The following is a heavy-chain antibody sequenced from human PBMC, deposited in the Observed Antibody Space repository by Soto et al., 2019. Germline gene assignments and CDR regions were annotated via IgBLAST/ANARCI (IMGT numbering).Heavy chain of an antibody. V-gene: IGHV1-58*01. Sequence: SVKVSCKASGFTFTSSAVQWVRQARGQRLEWIGWIVVGSGNTNYAQKFQERVTITRDMSTSTAYMELSSLRSEGTAVYYCAADLEGYSIFGVVIGYYGMDVWGQGTTVTVSS. J-gene: IGHJ6*02. D-gene: IGHD3-3*01. CDR3: AADLEGYSIFGVVIGYYGMDV. CDR2: IVVGSGNT. CDR1: GFTFTSSA.